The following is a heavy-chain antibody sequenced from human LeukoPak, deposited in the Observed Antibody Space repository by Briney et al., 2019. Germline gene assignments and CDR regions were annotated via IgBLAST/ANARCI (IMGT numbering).Heavy chain of an antibody. D-gene: IGHD3-9*01. CDR3: ARDKSFYDILTGYSPYYYYYGMDV. J-gene: IGHJ6*04. CDR2: IIPIFGTA. CDR1: GGTFSSYA. V-gene: IGHV1-69*01. Sequence: SVKVSFKASGGTFSSYAISWVRQAPGQGLEWMGGIIPIFGTANYAQKFQGRVTITADESTSTAYMELSSLRSEDTAVYYCARDKSFYDILTGYSPYYYYYGMDVWGKGTTVTVSS.